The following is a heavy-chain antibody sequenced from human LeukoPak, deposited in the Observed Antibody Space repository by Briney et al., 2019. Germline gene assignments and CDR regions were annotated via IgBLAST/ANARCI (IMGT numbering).Heavy chain of an antibody. Sequence: SETLSLTCAVYGGSFSGYYWSWIRRPPGQGLEWIGEINHSGSTNQNPSLKTRVTISVDTSKNQITLKLSSVTAADTAVYYCAGEGSSGVFDYWGQGTLVTVSS. J-gene: IGHJ4*02. CDR2: INHSGST. CDR1: GGSFSGYY. V-gene: IGHV4-34*01. CDR3: AGEGSSGVFDY. D-gene: IGHD6-19*01.